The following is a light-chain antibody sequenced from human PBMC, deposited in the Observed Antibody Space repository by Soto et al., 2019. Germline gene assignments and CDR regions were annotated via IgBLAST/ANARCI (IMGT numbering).Light chain of an antibody. CDR2: GNN. V-gene: IGLV1-40*01. CDR3: QSYDSTLRGLVA. J-gene: IGLJ2*01. CDR1: SSNIGATSD. Sequence: QSVLTQPPPGQRVTISCTGSSSNIGATSDVHWYQQLPGAAPKLLIYGNNNRPSGVPARFSGSKSGTSASLAITGLQVEDEADYYCQSYDSTLRGLVAFGGGTQLTVL.